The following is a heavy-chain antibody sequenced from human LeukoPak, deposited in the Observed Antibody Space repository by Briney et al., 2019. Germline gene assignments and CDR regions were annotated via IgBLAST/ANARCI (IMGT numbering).Heavy chain of an antibody. Sequence: GGSLRLSCTVSGFTVSSNSMSWVRQAPGKGLEWVSFIYSDNTHYSDSVKGRFTISRDNSKNSLYLQMNSLRAEDTAVYYCARRLRRNYFDYWGQGTLVTVSS. CDR3: ARRLRRNYFDY. D-gene: IGHD4-17*01. CDR1: GFTVSSNS. J-gene: IGHJ4*02. V-gene: IGHV3-53*01. CDR2: IYSDNT.